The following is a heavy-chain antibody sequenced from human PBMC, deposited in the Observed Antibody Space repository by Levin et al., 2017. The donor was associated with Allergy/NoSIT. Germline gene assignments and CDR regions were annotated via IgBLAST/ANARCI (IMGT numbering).Heavy chain of an antibody. Sequence: PGGSLRLSCAASGFTLSSHWMHWVRQAPGKGLVWVSRISGDGTRTSYADSVRGRFTISRDNSKNTLYLQINSLRVEDTAVYFCTRRTREVWFGDDDYFDHWGQGLLVPVSS. CDR2: ISGDGTRT. CDR3: TRRTREVWFGDDDYFDH. V-gene: IGHV3-74*01. D-gene: IGHD3-10*01. J-gene: IGHJ4*02. CDR1: GFTLSSHW.